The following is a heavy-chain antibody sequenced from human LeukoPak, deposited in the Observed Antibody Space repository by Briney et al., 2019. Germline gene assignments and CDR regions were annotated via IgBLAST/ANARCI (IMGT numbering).Heavy chain of an antibody. J-gene: IGHJ3*02. V-gene: IGHV4-4*02. D-gene: IGHD4-23*01. CDR3: AKTQGLITTVVTPGAFDI. CDR1: GGSISSSNW. CDR2: IYHSGST. Sequence: SETLSLTCAVSGGSISSSNWWSWVRQPPGKGLEWIGEIYHSGSTNYNPSLKSRVTISVDKSKNQFSLKLSSVTAADTAVYYCAKTQGLITTVVTPGAFDIWGQGTMVTVSS.